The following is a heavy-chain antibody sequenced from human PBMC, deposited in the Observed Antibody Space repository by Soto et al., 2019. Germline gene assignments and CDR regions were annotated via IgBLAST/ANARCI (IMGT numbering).Heavy chain of an antibody. CDR3: ARFGNYYDSSGFLY. Sequence: GGSLRLSCAASGFTFNHFWMHWVRQVPEKGLEWVSRIDSGGRSTTYAGSVKGRFTISRDNAKKTLYLQMNSLRAEDTAVYYCARFGNYYDSSGFLYWGQGTLVTVSS. CDR1: GFTFNHFW. CDR2: IDSGGRST. D-gene: IGHD3-22*01. J-gene: IGHJ4*02. V-gene: IGHV3-74*03.